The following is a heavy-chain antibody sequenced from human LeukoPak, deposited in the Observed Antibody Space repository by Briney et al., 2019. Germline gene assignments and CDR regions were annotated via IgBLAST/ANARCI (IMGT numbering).Heavy chain of an antibody. D-gene: IGHD5-12*01. Sequence: PPETLSLTCTVSGGSISTGDYYWSWIRQPPGKGLEWIGYIYYSGSTSYNPSLKSRLTISVDTSKNQFTLKLRSVTAADTAVYYCAAQLVATADLDYWGQGTLVTVSS. J-gene: IGHJ4*02. CDR3: AAQLVATADLDY. V-gene: IGHV4-30-4*01. CDR1: GGSISTGDYY. CDR2: IYYSGST.